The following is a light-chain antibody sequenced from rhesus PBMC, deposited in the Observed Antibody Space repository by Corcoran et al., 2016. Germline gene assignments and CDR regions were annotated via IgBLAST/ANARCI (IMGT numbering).Light chain of an antibody. Sequence: DIQMTQSPSSLSASVGDTVTITCRASQGISSWLAWYQQKPGKAPKLLIYKASSLQRGVPSRFSGSGSGTDFTLTISVLQSEDFATYYCQQYASSPIFTFGPGTKLDIK. CDR2: KAS. CDR1: QGISSW. J-gene: IGKJ3*01. V-gene: IGKV1-22*01. CDR3: QQYASSPIFT.